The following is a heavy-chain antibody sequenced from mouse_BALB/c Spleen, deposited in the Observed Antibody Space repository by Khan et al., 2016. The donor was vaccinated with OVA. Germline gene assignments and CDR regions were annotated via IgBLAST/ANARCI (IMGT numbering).Heavy chain of an antibody. V-gene: IGHV9-3-1*01. CDR3: ARVGYNGTMDS. CDR1: GYTFRNNG. J-gene: IGHJ4*01. CDR2: INPYTGEP. D-gene: IGHD2-14*01. Sequence: QVQLKQSGPELKKPGETVKISCKASGYTFRNNGMNWVKQAPGKGLKWMGWINPYTGEPTYADVFKGRFAFSLETSANTAYLQINTLKNEDTATYFCARVGYNGTMDSWGQGTSVTVSS.